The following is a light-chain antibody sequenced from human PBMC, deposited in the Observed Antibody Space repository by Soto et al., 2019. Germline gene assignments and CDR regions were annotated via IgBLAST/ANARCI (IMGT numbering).Light chain of an antibody. Sequence: EIVLTQSPGTLALSPGERATLSCRASQSVNSRLAWYQHKPGQAPRLLISGASNRASGIPARFSACGSGTDFTLTVSSVDPADFACYYGHQDFPSPITVGQGTRLEIK. CDR2: GAS. CDR3: HQDFPSPIT. J-gene: IGKJ5*01. V-gene: IGKV3-11*01. CDR1: QSVNSR.